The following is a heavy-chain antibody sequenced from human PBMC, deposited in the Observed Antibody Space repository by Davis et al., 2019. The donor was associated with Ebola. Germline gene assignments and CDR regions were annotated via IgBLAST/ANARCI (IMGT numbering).Heavy chain of an antibody. Sequence: SVKVSCEASGGTFSSYTISWVRQAPGQGLEWMGRIIPILGIANYAQKFQGRVTITADKSTSTAYMELSSLRSEDTAVYYCARDVVTGSYYYYGMDVWGQGTTVTVSS. CDR3: ARDVVTGSYYYYGMDV. D-gene: IGHD4-23*01. CDR1: GGTFSSYT. J-gene: IGHJ6*02. CDR2: IIPILGIA. V-gene: IGHV1-69*04.